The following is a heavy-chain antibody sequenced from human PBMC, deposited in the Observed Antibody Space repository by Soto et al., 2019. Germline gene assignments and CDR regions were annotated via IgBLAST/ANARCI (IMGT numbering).Heavy chain of an antibody. CDR1: GGSFSGYT. V-gene: IGHV4-34*01. CDR2: INHSGTT. CDR3: ARGSDYTSSFDY. J-gene: IGHJ4*02. D-gene: IGHD3-16*01. Sequence: QVQLQQWGAGLLKPSETLSLTCAVYGGSFSGYTWIWIRQPPGKGLEWIGEINHSGTTNHNPSLKSRVIISVDTSKKLFSLRLTSVTAADTAVYYCARGSDYTSSFDYWGQGTLVTVSS.